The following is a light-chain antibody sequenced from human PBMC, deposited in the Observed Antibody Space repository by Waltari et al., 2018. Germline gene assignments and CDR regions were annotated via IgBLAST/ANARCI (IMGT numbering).Light chain of an antibody. CDR3: SANIGRNNHVI. J-gene: IGLJ2*01. Sequence: QSALTQPPSASGSPGQSVTITCTGTSSDIRTYNYVPWYQHHPGKAPKLMIYEVNRRPSGVPDRFSGSMSGNTASLTVSGLQAEDEADYYCSANIGRNNHVIFGGGTKLTVL. CDR1: SSDIRTYNY. V-gene: IGLV2-8*01. CDR2: EVN.